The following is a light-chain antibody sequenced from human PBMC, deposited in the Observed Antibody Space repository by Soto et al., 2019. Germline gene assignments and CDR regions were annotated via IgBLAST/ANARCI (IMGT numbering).Light chain of an antibody. J-gene: IGLJ2*01. CDR3: SSYTSDMTQV. CDR1: SSSIGAGYD. Sequence: QSVLTQPPSVSGAPGQRVTISCTGSSSSIGAGYDVHWYQQRPGTAPKLLIFGNSNRPSGVPDRFSGSKSGTSASLTITGLQAEDEGDYYCSSYTSDMTQVFGGGTKLTVL. CDR2: GNS. V-gene: IGLV1-40*01.